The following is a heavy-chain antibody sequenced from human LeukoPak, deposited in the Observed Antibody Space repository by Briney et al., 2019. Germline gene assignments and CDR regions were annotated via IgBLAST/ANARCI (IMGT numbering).Heavy chain of an antibody. V-gene: IGHV3-23*01. J-gene: IGHJ3*02. CDR3: AKEGGYSRNAFDI. CDR1: GFTFSSYA. Sequence: DPGGSLRLSCAASGFTFSSYALSWVRQPPGKGLEWVSTISAPGGNTYYADSVTGRFTISRDSSKSTLYLQMNSLRAEDTAVYYCAKEGGYSRNAFDIWGQGTMVTVSS. D-gene: IGHD2-15*01. CDR2: ISAPGGNT.